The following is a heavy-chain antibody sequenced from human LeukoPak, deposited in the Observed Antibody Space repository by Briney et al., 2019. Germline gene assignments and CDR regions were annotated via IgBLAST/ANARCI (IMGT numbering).Heavy chain of an antibody. CDR2: ISAYNGNT. Sequence: ASVKVSCKASGYTFTSYGISWVRQAPGQGLEWMGWISAYNGNTNYAQKLQGRVTMTTDTSTSTAYMELRSLRSDGTAVYYCARVMYYYDSSGYYYSGPLDYWGQGTLDTVSS. CDR1: GYTFTSYG. D-gene: IGHD3-22*01. V-gene: IGHV1-18*01. CDR3: ARVMYYYDSSGYYYSGPLDY. J-gene: IGHJ4*02.